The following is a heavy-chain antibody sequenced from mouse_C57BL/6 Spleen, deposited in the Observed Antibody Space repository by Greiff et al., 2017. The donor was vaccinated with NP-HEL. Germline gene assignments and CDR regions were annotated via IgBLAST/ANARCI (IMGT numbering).Heavy chain of an antibody. J-gene: IGHJ2*01. Sequence: EVKVEESGGGLVQPGGSMKLSCAASGFTFSDAWMDWVRQSPEKGLEWVAEIRNKANNHATYYAESVKGRFTISRDDSKSSVYLQMNTSRAEDTGIYYCTRQEIYSFDYWGTGTTLTVSS. CDR1: GFTFSDAW. CDR3: TRQEIYSFDY. V-gene: IGHV6-6*01. D-gene: IGHD1-3*01. CDR2: IRNKANNHAT.